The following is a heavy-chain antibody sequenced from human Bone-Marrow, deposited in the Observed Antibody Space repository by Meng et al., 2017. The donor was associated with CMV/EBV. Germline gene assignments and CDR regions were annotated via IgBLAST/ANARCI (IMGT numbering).Heavy chain of an antibody. CDR3: ARDRCSSTSCYRTVGYYYGMDV. D-gene: IGHD2-2*02. Sequence: GESLKISCAASGFTFSSYWMHWVRQAPGKGLEWVAVISYDGSNKYYADSVKGRFTISRDNSKNTLYLQMNSLRAEDTAVYYCARDRCSSTSCYRTVGYYYGMDVWGQGTTVTVSS. CDR2: ISYDGSNK. CDR1: GFTFSSYW. V-gene: IGHV3-30*03. J-gene: IGHJ6*02.